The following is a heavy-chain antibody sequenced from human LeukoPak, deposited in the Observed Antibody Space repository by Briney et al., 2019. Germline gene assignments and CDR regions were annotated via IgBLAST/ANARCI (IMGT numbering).Heavy chain of an antibody. CDR1: GGSISSGGYS. D-gene: IGHD2-8*01. Sequence: SETLSLTCAVSGGSISSGGYSWSWIRQPPGKGLEWIGYIYHSGSTYYNPSLKSRVTISVDKSKNQFSLKLSSVTAADTAVYYCARGQDIVLMVYATHDYYYYGMDVWGQGTTVTVSS. V-gene: IGHV4-30-2*01. J-gene: IGHJ6*02. CDR2: IYHSGST. CDR3: ARGQDIVLMVYATHDYYYYGMDV.